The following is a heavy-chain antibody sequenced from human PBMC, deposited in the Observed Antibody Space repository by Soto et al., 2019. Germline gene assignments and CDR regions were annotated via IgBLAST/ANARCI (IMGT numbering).Heavy chain of an antibody. J-gene: IGHJ4*02. CDR1: GGSISSYY. CDR2: IYYGGNT. CDR3: ARASPYGDYALDY. D-gene: IGHD4-17*01. Sequence: PSETLSLTCSVSGGSISSYYWSWIRQPPGKGLEWIGYIYYGGNTNYNPSLKSRPTISVDTSKNQFSLKLRSVTAADTAVYYCARASPYGDYALDYWGQGTLVTVSS. V-gene: IGHV4-59*01.